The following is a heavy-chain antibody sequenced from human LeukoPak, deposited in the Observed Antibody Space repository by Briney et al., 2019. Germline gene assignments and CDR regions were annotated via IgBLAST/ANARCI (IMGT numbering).Heavy chain of an antibody. Sequence: SETLSPTCTVSGGSISSSSYYWGWIRQPPGKGLEWIGSIYYSGSTYYNPSLKSRVTISVDTSKNQFSLKLSSVTAADTAVYYCARAVPPGYSSSWYLAFDYWGQGTLVTVSS. CDR2: IYYSGST. CDR3: ARAVPPGYSSSWYLAFDY. CDR1: GGSISSSSYY. J-gene: IGHJ4*02. D-gene: IGHD6-13*01. V-gene: IGHV4-39*01.